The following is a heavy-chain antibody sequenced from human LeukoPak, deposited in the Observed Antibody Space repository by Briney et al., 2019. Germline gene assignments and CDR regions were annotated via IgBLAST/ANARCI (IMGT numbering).Heavy chain of an antibody. CDR1: GFIFSSYW. J-gene: IGHJ3*02. Sequence: GGSLRLSCAASGFIFSSYWMSWVRQAPGKGLEWVANIKQDGSEKYYVDSVKGRFTISRDNAKNSLYLQMNSLRAEDTAVYYCARAKALSTAFDIWGQGTMVTVSS. CDR2: IKQDGSEK. V-gene: IGHV3-7*01. CDR3: ARAKALSTAFDI.